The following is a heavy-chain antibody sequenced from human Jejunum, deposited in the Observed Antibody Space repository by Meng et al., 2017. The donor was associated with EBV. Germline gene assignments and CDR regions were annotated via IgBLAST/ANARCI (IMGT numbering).Heavy chain of an antibody. D-gene: IGHD3-16*02. CDR1: RGSFSGYY. V-gene: IGHV4-34*02. CDR3: ARVAFSYTTRSLDS. CDR2: INHSGST. J-gene: IGHJ4*02. Sequence: QRQLKQWGAGLLKPSETLSLTCAVYRGSFSGYYWSWIRQHPGKGLEWIGEINHSGSTNYNPSLRSRVTISVETSKNQFSLRLNSVTAADTAVYYCARVAFSYTTRSLDSWGQGTLVTVSS.